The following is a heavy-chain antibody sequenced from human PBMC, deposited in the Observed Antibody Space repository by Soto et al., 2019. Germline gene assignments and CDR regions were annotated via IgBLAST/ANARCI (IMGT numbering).Heavy chain of an antibody. V-gene: IGHV3-74*01. CDR1: GFTFSSYW. CDR2: INSDGSST. Sequence: GGSLRLSCAASGFTFSSYWMHWVRQAPGKGLVWVSRINSDGSSTSYADSVKGRFTISRDNAKNTLYLQMNSLRAEDTAVYYCARNSVPPPYYYGMDVWGQGTTVTVSS. J-gene: IGHJ6*02. D-gene: IGHD3-10*02. CDR3: ARNSVPPPYYYGMDV.